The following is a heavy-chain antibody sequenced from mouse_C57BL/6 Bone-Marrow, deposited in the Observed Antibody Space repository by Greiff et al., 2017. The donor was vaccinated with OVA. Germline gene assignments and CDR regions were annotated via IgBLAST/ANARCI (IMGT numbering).Heavy chain of an antibody. Sequence: QVQLQQSGAELMKPGASVKLSCTATGYTFTGYWIEWVKQRPGHGLEWIGEILPGSGSTNYNEKFKGKATLTADTSSNTAYLQLSSLTTEDSAIYYCAHEYYSMDYWGQGTSVTVSS. CDR3: AHEYYSMDY. V-gene: IGHV1-9*01. J-gene: IGHJ4*01. CDR2: ILPGSGST. CDR1: GYTFTGYW.